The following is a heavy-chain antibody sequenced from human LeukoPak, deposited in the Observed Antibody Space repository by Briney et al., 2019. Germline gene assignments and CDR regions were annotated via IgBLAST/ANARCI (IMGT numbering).Heavy chain of an antibody. Sequence: PGRSLRLSCAASGFTFSSSAMTSVRQPPGKGLEWVSVISGSGGSTYYADSVKGRFTISRENSKNTLFLQMNRLGAEDTAVYYCAKGVLRYFDYWGEGTLVAVSS. D-gene: IGHD3-9*01. J-gene: IGHJ4*02. CDR2: ISGSGGST. CDR1: GFTFSSSA. V-gene: IGHV3-23*01. CDR3: AKGVLRYFDY.